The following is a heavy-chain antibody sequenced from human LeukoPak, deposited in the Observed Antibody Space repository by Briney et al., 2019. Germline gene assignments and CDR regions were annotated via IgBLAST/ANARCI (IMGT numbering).Heavy chain of an antibody. V-gene: IGHV3-15*01. CDR3: LRDWYGSGSYWQIRESYFDY. Sequence: GGSLRLSCAASGFTFSNAWMSWVRQAPGKGLEWVGRIKSKTDGGTTDYAAPVKGRFTISRDDSKNTLYLQMNSLKTEDTAVYYCLRDWYGSGSYWQIRESYFDYWGQGTLVTVSS. D-gene: IGHD3-10*01. J-gene: IGHJ4*02. CDR1: GFTFSNAW. CDR2: IKSKTDGGTT.